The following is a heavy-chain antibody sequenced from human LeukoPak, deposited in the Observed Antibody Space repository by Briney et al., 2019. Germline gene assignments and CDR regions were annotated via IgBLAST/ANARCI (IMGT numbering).Heavy chain of an antibody. D-gene: IGHD2/OR15-2a*01. Sequence: GRSLRLSCAASGVTFRSRAMYWVRQAPGKGLEWVAGLSYDGSNTYYVDSVKGRSTISGANSKNTLYLQMYSLRTEDTAVYYCAKDPQPLILSNCFDDWGQGTLVTVSS. CDR1: GVTFRSRA. V-gene: IGHV3-30*18. CDR3: AKDPQPLILSNCFDD. J-gene: IGHJ4*02. CDR2: LSYDGSNT.